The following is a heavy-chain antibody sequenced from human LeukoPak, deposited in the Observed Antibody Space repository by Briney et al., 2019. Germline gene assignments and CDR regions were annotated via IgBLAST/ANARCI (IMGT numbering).Heavy chain of an antibody. CDR2: IIPIFVTA. D-gene: IGHD6-25*01. V-gene: IGHV1-69*05. CDR1: GGTFNSYA. CDR3: ERETGEIEADNNWFDP. Sequence: ASVKVSCKASGGTFNSYAISWVRQAPGQALEWMGGIIPIFVTANYAQKFQARVTITTDESTSPAYMALSSLRSEDAAVYYCERETGEIEADNNWFDPWGQGTLVTVSS. J-gene: IGHJ5*02.